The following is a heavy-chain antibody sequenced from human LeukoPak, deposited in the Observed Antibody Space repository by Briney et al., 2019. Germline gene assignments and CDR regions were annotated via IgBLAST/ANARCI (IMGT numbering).Heavy chain of an antibody. J-gene: IGHJ6*03. D-gene: IGHD1-26*01. CDR2: ITSSSTYI. V-gene: IGHV3-21*01. CDR1: GFTLSSYG. Sequence: GGTLRLSCAASGFTLSSYGMNWVRQAPGKGLEWVSSITSSSTYIYYADSVKGRFTISRDNAENSLYLQMNSLRDEDTAVYYCARDPYSGGYGPYYYYYMDVWGKGTTVTISS. CDR3: ARDPYSGGYGPYYYYYMDV.